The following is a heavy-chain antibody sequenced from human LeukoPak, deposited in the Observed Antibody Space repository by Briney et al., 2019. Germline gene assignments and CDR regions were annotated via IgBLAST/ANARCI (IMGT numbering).Heavy chain of an antibody. J-gene: IGHJ4*02. D-gene: IGHD1-1*01. CDR2: IKQDGSEK. CDR1: GFTFSSYW. V-gene: IGHV3-7*03. Sequence: GGSLRLSCAASGFTFSSYWMSWVRQAPGKGLEWVANIKQDGSEKYYVDSVKGRFTISRDNAKNSLYLQMNSLRAEDTAVYYCARETATTSALFDYWGQGTLVTVSS. CDR3: ARETATTSALFDY.